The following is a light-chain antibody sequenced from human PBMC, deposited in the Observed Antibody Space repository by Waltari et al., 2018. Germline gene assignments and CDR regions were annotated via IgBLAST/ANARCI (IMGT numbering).Light chain of an antibody. V-gene: IGKV1-39*01. Sequence: DIQMTQSPSSLSASVGDRVTITCRASQRIRSYLNWYQQKPGKVPKLLIYAASTLQDGVPSRFSGSGSGTDFSLTITSLQPEDFAFYYCQQTSSTLSFGGGTKVEIK. CDR1: QRIRSY. CDR3: QQTSSTLS. J-gene: IGKJ4*01. CDR2: AAS.